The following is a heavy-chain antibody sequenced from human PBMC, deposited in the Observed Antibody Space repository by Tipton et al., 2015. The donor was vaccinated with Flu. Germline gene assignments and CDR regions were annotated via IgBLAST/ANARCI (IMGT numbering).Heavy chain of an antibody. CDR3: TAGAARPGGHYFDH. CDR1: DASIISGTHY. CDR2: VYTTGST. Sequence: TLSLTCTVSDASIISGTHYYSWIRQPAGRGLEWIGRVYTTGSTNYNPSLRSRVTISVDTSQNQFSLKVTSVTAADTAVYFCTAGAARPGGHYFDHWGQGNLVTVSS. J-gene: IGHJ4*02. V-gene: IGHV4-61*02. D-gene: IGHD6-6*01.